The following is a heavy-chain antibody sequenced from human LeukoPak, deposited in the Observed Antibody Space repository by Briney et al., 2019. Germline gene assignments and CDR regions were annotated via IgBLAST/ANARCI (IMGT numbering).Heavy chain of an antibody. CDR3: ARGVILRFLEWYPHWFDP. CDR1: GGSISSYY. J-gene: IGHJ5*02. D-gene: IGHD3-3*01. CDR2: IYYSGST. V-gene: IGHV4-59*01. Sequence: PSETLSLTCTVSGGSISSYYWSWIRQPPGKGLEWIGYIYYSGSTNYNPSLKSRVTISVDTSKNQFSLKLSSVTAADTAVYYCARGVILRFLEWYPHWFDPWGQGTLVTVSS.